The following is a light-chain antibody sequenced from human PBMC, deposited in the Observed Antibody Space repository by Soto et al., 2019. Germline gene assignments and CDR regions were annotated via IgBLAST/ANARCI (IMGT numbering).Light chain of an antibody. V-gene: IGKV3-20*01. CDR1: QSVSSSY. CDR2: GAS. J-gene: IGKJ1*01. Sequence: EIVLTQSSGTLSLSPGERATLSCRASQSVSSSYLAWYQQKPGQAPRLLIYGASSRATGIPDRFSGSGSGTDFTLTISRLEPEHFAVYYCQQYGSSPRTFGQGTKVEIK. CDR3: QQYGSSPRT.